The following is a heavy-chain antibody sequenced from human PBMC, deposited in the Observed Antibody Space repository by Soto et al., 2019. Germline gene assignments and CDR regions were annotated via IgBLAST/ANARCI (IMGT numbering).Heavy chain of an antibody. D-gene: IGHD3-3*01. CDR1: GYTFTSYG. J-gene: IGHJ4*02. CDR3: ARGTTDITIFGVETGLTDY. CDR2: ISAYNGNT. Sequence: ASVKVSCKASGYTFTSYGISWVRQAPGQGLEWMGWISAYNGNTNYAQKLQGRVTMTTDTSTSTAYMELRSLRSDDTAVYYCARGTTDITIFGVETGLTDYWGQGTLVTVSS. V-gene: IGHV1-18*01.